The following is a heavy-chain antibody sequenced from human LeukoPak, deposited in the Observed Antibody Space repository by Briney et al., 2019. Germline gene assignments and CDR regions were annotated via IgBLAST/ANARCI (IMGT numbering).Heavy chain of an antibody. J-gene: IGHJ4*02. CDR2: FSASGST. CDR3: PQDLSYIGLDN. V-gene: IGHV3-23*01. D-gene: IGHD2-15*01. CDR1: GFTFRNYG. Sequence: PGGSLRLSCAASGFTFRNYGMNWVRQAPGKGLEWVSAFSASGSTYYADSVKGRFTVSRDNSENMLYLQMNSLRAEDTAVYYCPQDLSYIGLDNWGQGTLVTVSS.